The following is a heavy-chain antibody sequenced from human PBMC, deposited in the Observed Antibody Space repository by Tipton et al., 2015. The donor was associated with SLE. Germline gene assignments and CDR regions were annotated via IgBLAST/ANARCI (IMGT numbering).Heavy chain of an antibody. D-gene: IGHD1-1*01. J-gene: IGHJ4*02. V-gene: IGHV4-59*11. Sequence: TLSLTCTVAGGSISSHYWSWIRQPPGKGLEWIGYIYYSGSTNYNPSLKSRVTISIDTSKNQFSLKLSSVTAADTAVYYCARVLALPFKYAYYFDYWGQGTLVTVSS. CDR3: ARVLALPFKYAYYFDY. CDR2: IYYSGST. CDR1: GGSISSHY.